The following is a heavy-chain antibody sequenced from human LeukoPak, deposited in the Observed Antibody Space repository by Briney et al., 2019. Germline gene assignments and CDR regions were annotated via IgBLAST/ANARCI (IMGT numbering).Heavy chain of an antibody. V-gene: IGHV4-61*02. J-gene: IGHJ4*02. CDR2: IYTSGST. D-gene: IGHD3-22*01. Sequence: SQTLSLTCTVSGGSISSGSYYWSWVRQPAGKGLEWIGRIYTSGSTNYNPSLKSRVTISVDTSKNQFSLKLSSVTAADTAVYYCARSSDSSGYYFIYGGYWGQGTLVTVSS. CDR1: GGSISSGSYY. CDR3: ARSSDSSGYYFIYGGY.